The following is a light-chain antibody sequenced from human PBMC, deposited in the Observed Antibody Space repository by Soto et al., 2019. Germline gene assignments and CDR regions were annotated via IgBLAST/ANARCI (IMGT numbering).Light chain of an antibody. CDR3: QQYYTYPLT. V-gene: IGKV1-16*02. Sequence: DIQMTQSPSSLSASVGDRVTITCRASQGIRNYLAWFQQKPGKAPTSLIYAASTLQSGVPSKFSGSRSGTDFTLTISSLQPEDFATYYCQQYYTYPLTFGGGTKADIK. CDR1: QGIRNY. CDR2: AAS. J-gene: IGKJ4*01.